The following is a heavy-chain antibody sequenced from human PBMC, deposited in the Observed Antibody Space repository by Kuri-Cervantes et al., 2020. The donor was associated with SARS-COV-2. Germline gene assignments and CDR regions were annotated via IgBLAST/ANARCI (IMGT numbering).Heavy chain of an antibody. Sequence: GGSLRLSCAASGFTFSSYAMSWVRQAPGKGLEWVSAISGSGGSTYYADSVKGRFTISRDNSKNSLYLQMNSLRAEDTALYYCARGSSWAPDAFDIWGQGTMVTVSS. CDR3: ARGSSWAPDAFDI. V-gene: IGHV3-23*01. CDR1: GFTFSSYA. D-gene: IGHD6-13*01. CDR2: ISGSGGST. J-gene: IGHJ3*02.